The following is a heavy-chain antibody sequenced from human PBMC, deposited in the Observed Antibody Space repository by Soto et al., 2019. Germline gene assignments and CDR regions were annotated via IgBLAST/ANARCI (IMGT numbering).Heavy chain of an antibody. CDR1: GYTFSTYD. CDR3: ARERRRPYYDILTGYFPFDY. CDR2: ISGNNGNT. Sequence: ASVKVSCKASGYTFSTYDISWVRQAPGQGLEWMGWISGNNGNTNYAQNVQDRVTMTTDTSTNTAYMELRSLRSDDTAVYYCARERRRPYYDILTGYFPFDYWGQGTLVTVSS. J-gene: IGHJ4*02. D-gene: IGHD3-9*01. V-gene: IGHV1-18*01.